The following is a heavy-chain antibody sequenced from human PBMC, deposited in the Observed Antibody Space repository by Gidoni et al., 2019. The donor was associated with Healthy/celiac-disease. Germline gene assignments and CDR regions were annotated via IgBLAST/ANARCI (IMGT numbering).Heavy chain of an antibody. D-gene: IGHD3-3*01. CDR3: ARDRSSYDFWSGYKPDYYYYGMDV. J-gene: IGHJ6*02. V-gene: IGHV1-69*01. CDR1: GGTFSSYA. Sequence: QVQLVQSGAEVKKPGSSVKVSCKASGGTFSSYAISWVRQAPGQGLEWMGGIIPIFGTANYAQKFQGRVTITADESTSTAYMELSRLRSEDTAVYYCARDRSSYDFWSGYKPDYYYYGMDVWGQGTTVTVSS. CDR2: IIPIFGTA.